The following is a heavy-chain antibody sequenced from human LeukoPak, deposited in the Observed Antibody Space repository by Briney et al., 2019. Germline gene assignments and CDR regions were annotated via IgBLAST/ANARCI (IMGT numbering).Heavy chain of an antibody. J-gene: IGHJ5*02. CDR1: GGSISSSSYY. V-gene: IGHV4-39*07. CDR3: ARFTLNWFDP. Sequence: SETLSLTCTVSGGSISSSSYYWGWIRQPPGKGLEWIGSIYYSGSTNYNPSLKSRVTISVDTSKNQFSLKLSSVTAADTAVYYCARFTLNWFDPWGQGTLVTVSS. CDR2: IYYSGST.